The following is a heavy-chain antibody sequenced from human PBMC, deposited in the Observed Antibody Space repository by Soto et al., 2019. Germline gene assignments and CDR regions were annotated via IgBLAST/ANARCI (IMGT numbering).Heavy chain of an antibody. CDR2: MTSDGRTT. J-gene: IGHJ4*02. V-gene: IGHV3-74*01. Sequence: GGSLRLSCAASGFAFGNYWMHWVRQPPGKGPEWVSRMTSDGRTTQYADSVKGRFTVSRDNAKNTLYLQMNSLRAEDTAVYYCATAEVDYWGPGTLVTVS. CDR1: GFAFGNYW. CDR3: ATAEVDY.